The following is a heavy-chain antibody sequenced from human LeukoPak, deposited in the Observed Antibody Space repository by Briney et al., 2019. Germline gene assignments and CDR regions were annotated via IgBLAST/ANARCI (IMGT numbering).Heavy chain of an antibody. CDR3: ASFRVQRSFDY. D-gene: IGHD3-10*01. V-gene: IGHV4-34*01. CDR1: GGSFSGYY. Sequence: TASETLSLTCAVYGGSFSGYYWSWIRQPPGKGLEWIGEINHSGSTNYNPSLKSRVTISVDTSKNQFSLKLSSVTAADTAVYYCASFRVQRSFDYWGQGTLVTVSS. J-gene: IGHJ4*02. CDR2: INHSGST.